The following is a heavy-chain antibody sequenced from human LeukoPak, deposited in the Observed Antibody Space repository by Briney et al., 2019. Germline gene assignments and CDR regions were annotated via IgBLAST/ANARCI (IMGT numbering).Heavy chain of an antibody. J-gene: IGHJ4*02. D-gene: IGHD2-21*02. CDR1: GFTFSSYA. V-gene: IGHV3-23*01. Sequence: GGSLRLSRAASGFTFSSYAMTWVRQAQGKGLEWVGTISGSGDTTYCADSVKGRFTISRDNSKNTLYLQMNSLRAEDTAVYYCAKGKSYCGGDCYNYWGQGTLVTVSS. CDR3: AKGKSYCGGDCYNY. CDR2: ISGSGDTT.